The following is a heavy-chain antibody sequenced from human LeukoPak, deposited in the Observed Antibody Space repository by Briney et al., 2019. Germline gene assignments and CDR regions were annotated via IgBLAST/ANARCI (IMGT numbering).Heavy chain of an antibody. V-gene: IGHV4-61*02. J-gene: IGHJ4*02. CDR1: GDSISSGSYY. CDR3: ARDGGSKVVY. CDR2: IYTSGST. D-gene: IGHD3-16*01. Sequence: SETLSLTCTVSGDSISSGSYYWSWTRQPAGKGLEWIGRIYTSGSTNYNPSLKSRVTISVDTSKNQFSLKLSSVTAADTAVYYCARDGGSKVVYWGQGTLVTVSS.